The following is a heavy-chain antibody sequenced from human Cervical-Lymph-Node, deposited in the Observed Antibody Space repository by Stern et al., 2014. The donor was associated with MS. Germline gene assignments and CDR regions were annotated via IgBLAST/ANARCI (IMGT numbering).Heavy chain of an antibody. D-gene: IGHD2-15*01. V-gene: IGHV3-21*06. Sequence: EVQLVESGGGLVTPGGSLRLSCAASGFTFSSYSMNWVRQAPGKGLEWVSFISSSSDYINYGDSLKGRFTVSRDNAKNSLFLNMHSLRAEDTAVYYCARSRGSVAAAALGYLYHTMDVWGQGTTVTVS. CDR1: GFTFSSYS. J-gene: IGHJ6*02. CDR3: ARSRGSVAAAALGYLYHTMDV. CDR2: ISSSSDYI.